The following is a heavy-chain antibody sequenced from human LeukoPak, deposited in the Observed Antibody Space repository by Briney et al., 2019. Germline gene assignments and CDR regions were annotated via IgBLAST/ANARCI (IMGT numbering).Heavy chain of an antibody. Sequence: SETPSLTCTVSGGSMNTYFWSWIRQPPGKGLEWIGHIHYIGSTTYNPSLKSRVTISEDVSKNQFSLKLSSVTAADTAVYYCARHKTGGTYPLDYWGQGTLVTVSS. CDR1: GGSMNTYF. CDR2: IHYIGST. V-gene: IGHV4-59*08. D-gene: IGHD1-26*01. CDR3: ARHKTGGTYPLDY. J-gene: IGHJ4*02.